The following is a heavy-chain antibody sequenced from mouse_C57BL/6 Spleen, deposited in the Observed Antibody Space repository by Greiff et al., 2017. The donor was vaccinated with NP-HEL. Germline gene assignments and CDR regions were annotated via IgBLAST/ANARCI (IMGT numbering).Heavy chain of an antibody. J-gene: IGHJ4*01. V-gene: IGHV7-3*01. CDR3: ARSRGAMDY. CDR2: IRNKANGYTT. Sequence: EVKLMESGGGLVQPGGSLSLSCAASGFTFTDYYMSWVRQPPGKALEWLGIIRNKANGYTTEYSASVKGRFTISRDNSQSILYLQMNALSAEDSATYYCARSRGAMDYWGQGTSVTVSS. CDR1: GFTFTDYY.